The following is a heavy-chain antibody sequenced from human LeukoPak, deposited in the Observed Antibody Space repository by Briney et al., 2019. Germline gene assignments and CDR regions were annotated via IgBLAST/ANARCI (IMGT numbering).Heavy chain of an antibody. D-gene: IGHD5-12*01. Sequence: GGSLRLSCAASGFTFSSYAMHWVRQAPGKGLEYVSAISSNGGSTYYANSVKGRFTISRDNSKNTLYLQMGSLRAEDMAVYYCARTPYSGFHFDYWGQGTLDTVSS. CDR2: ISSNGGST. J-gene: IGHJ4*02. V-gene: IGHV3-64*01. CDR1: GFTFSSYA. CDR3: ARTPYSGFHFDY.